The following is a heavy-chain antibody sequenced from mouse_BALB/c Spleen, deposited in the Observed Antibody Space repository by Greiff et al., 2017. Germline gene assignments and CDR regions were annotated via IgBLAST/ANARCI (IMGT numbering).Heavy chain of an antibody. V-gene: IGHV2-9*02. D-gene: IGHD1-1*01. CDR2: IWAGGST. J-gene: IGHJ3*01. CDR1: GFSLTSYG. CDR3: ASYYYGSILAWFAY. Sequence: QVQLKESGPGLVAPSQSLSLTCTVSGFSLTSYGVHWVRQPPGKGLEWLGVIWAGGSTNYNSALMSRLSISKDNSKSQVFLKMNSLQTDDTAMYYCASYYYGSILAWFAYWGQGTLVTVSA.